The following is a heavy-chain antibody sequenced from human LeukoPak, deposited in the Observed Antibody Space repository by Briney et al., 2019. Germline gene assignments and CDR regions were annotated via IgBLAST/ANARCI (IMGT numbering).Heavy chain of an antibody. CDR2: INAGNGHT. V-gene: IGHV1-3*01. CDR1: GYIFTNYA. Sequence: ASVKVSSRASGYIFTNYAMHWVRRAPGQRLEWMGWINAGNGHTKYSQKFQGRVTITRDTSANTAYMELSSLRSEDTAVYYCAKEVGLSPTWYSPVGWFDPWGQGTLVTVSS. CDR3: AKEVGLSPTWYSPVGWFDP. J-gene: IGHJ5*02. D-gene: IGHD6-13*01.